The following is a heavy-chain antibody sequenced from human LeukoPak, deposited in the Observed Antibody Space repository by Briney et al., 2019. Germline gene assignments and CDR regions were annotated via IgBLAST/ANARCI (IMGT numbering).Heavy chain of an antibody. CDR2: IKQDGSEK. V-gene: IGHV3-7*01. CDR3: ARDNSVKLLYDFWSGYYTPNYYFDY. Sequence: GGSLRLSCAASGFTFSSYWMSWVRQAPGKGLEWVANIKQDGSEKYYVDSVKGRFTISRDNAKNSLYLQMNSLRAEDTAVYYCARDNSVKLLYDFWSGYYTPNYYFDYWGQGTLATVSS. CDR1: GFTFSSYW. J-gene: IGHJ4*02. D-gene: IGHD3-3*01.